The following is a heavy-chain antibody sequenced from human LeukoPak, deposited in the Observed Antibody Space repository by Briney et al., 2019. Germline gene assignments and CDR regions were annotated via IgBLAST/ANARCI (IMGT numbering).Heavy chain of an antibody. V-gene: IGHV4-59*12. D-gene: IGHD2-15*01. CDR2: IYYSGST. CDR1: GGSISSYY. J-gene: IGHJ2*01. CDR3: ARDKGEGWSLFDL. Sequence: SETLSLTCTVSGGSISSYYWSWIRQPPGKGLEWIGYIYYSGSTNYNPSPKSRVTISVDTSKNQFSLKLSSVTAADTAVYYCARDKGEGWSLFDLWGRGTLVTVSS.